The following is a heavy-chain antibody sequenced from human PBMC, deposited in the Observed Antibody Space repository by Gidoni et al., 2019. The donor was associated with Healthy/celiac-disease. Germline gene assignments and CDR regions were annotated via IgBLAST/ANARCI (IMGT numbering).Heavy chain of an antibody. V-gene: IGHV4-4*02. CDR3: ARDLIAAAVGDPLAGWDYYYYGMDV. J-gene: IGHJ6*02. CDR2: IYHSGST. Sequence: QVQLQESGPGLVKPSGTLSLTCAVSGGSISSSNWWSWVRQPPGKGLEWIGEIYHSGSTNYNPSLKSRVTISVDKSKNQFSLKLSSVTAAETAVYYCARDLIAAAVGDPLAGWDYYYYGMDVWGQGTTVTVSS. D-gene: IGHD6-13*01. CDR1: GGSISSSNW.